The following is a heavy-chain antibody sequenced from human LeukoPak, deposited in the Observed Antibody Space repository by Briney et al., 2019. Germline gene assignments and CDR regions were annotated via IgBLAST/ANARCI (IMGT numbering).Heavy chain of an antibody. CDR2: IYTSGST. V-gene: IGHV4-4*07. CDR3: ARDGGGYSGYHNYYYYMDV. J-gene: IGHJ6*03. CDR1: GGSISSYY. D-gene: IGHD5-12*01. Sequence: SETLSLTCTVSGGSISSYYWSWIQQPAGKGLEWIGRIYTSGSTNYNPSLKSRVTMSVDTSKNQFSLKLSSVTAADTAVYYCARDGGGYSGYHNYYYYMDVWGKGTTVTVSS.